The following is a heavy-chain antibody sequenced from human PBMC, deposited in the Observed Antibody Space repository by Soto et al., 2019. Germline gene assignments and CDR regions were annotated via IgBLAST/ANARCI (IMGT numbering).Heavy chain of an antibody. V-gene: IGHV1-69*01. CDR2: IIPIFGTA. Sequence: QVQLVQSGAEVKKPGSSVKVSCKASGGTFSSYAISWVRQAPGQGLEWMGGIIPIFGTASYAQKFQGRVTITADESTSTAYMELSSLRSEDTAVYYCARDLRDYGDYVENYYGMDVWGQGTTVTVSS. CDR3: ARDLRDYGDYVENYYGMDV. CDR1: GGTFSSYA. J-gene: IGHJ6*02. D-gene: IGHD4-17*01.